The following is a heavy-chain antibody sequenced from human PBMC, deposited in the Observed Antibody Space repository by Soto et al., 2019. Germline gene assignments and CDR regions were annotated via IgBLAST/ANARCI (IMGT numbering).Heavy chain of an antibody. CDR3: ARTHWQPDYLEGFDF. CDR2: INPKSGGT. J-gene: IGHJ4*02. Sequence: ASVKVSCKASGYSFTDYHIHWVRQAPGQGLEWLGRINPKSGGTSTAQKFQGWVTMTTDTSTATAYIELRSLRFDDTAIYFCARTHWQPDYLEGFDFWGQGTPVTVSS. V-gene: IGHV1-2*04. CDR1: GYSFTDYH. D-gene: IGHD1-1*01.